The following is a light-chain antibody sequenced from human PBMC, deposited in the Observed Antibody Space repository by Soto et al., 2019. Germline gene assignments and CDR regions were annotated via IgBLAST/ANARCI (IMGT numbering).Light chain of an antibody. Sequence: EIGLTQSPGTLSLSPGERATLSCRASQSVSSSYLAWYQQKPGQAPRLLIYGASSRATGILDRFSGSRSWTDFTLAISTPQTEDLLLYYWQPYGGSLLTIGPRTKVDIK. CDR3: QPYGGSLLT. J-gene: IGKJ3*01. CDR1: QSVSSSY. CDR2: GAS. V-gene: IGKV3-20*01.